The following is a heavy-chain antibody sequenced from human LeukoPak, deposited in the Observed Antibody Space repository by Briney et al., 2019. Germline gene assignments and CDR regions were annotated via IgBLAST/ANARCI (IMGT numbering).Heavy chain of an antibody. J-gene: IGHJ4*02. CDR2: FSGNGGST. CDR3: AKSDSSGYYYSYFDY. V-gene: IGHV3-23*01. D-gene: IGHD3-22*01. CDR1: GFTFSSYA. Sequence: GGSLRFSCAASGFTFSSYAMTWVRQAPGKGLEWVSAFSGNGGSTYYADSVKGRSTISRDNSKNTLYLQMNSLRAEDTAVYYCAKSDSSGYYYSYFDYWGQGALVTVSS.